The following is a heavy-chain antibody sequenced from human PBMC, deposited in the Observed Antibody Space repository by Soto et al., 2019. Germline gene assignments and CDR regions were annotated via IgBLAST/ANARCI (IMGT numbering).Heavy chain of an antibody. V-gene: IGHV3-74*01. D-gene: IGHD1-7*01. Sequence: GGSLRLSCAASGFTFSSYWMHWVRQAPGKGLVWVSRINSDGSSTSYADSVKGRFTISRDNAKNTLYLQMNSLRAEDTAVYYCARNYYYYYYGMDVWGQGTMVTVSS. J-gene: IGHJ6*02. CDR3: ARNYYYYYYGMDV. CDR1: GFTFSSYW. CDR2: INSDGSST.